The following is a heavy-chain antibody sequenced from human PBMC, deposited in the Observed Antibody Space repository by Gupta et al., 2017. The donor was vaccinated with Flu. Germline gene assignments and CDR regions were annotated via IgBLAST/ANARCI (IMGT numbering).Heavy chain of an antibody. CDR3: AKGSGVYVHPYFYMNV. CDR1: ILHFSSYA. CDR2: ITGSGDKT. D-gene: IGHD3-10*01. Sequence: EEQLWESGGGLVQPGGSLRLSCTVSILHFSSYAMTWVRQAPGKGLEWVSGITGSGDKTYYGKSVEARFTISRDNSKNTIFLQMDDLRVEDTAVYYCAKGSGVYVHPYFYMNVWGKGTTITVSS. V-gene: IGHV3-23*01. J-gene: IGHJ6*03.